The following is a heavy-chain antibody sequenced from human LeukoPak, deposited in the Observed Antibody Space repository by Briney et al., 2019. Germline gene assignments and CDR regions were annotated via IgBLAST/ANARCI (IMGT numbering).Heavy chain of an antibody. CDR3: AKDLAAAGHDAFDI. J-gene: IGHJ3*02. CDR1: GFTFSTYW. V-gene: IGHV3-74*01. CDR2: INSDGSAT. Sequence: GGSLRLSCAASGFTFSTYWMYWVRQPPGKGLVWVSRINSDGSATSYADSAKGRFTISRDNAKNSLYLQMNGLRAEDTAVYYCAKDLAAAGHDAFDIWGQGTMVTVSS. D-gene: IGHD6-13*01.